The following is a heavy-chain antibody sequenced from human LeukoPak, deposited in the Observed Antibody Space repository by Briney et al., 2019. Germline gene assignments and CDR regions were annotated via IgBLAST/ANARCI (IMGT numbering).Heavy chain of an antibody. J-gene: IGHJ4*02. CDR3: ARGPIQGDYSFDY. CDR1: GYIFTGYY. Sequence: ASVTVSCKASGYIFTGYYMYWVRQAPGQGLEWMGRINPNSGGTNYAQKFQGRVTMTRDTSISTAYMELSRLRSDDTAVYYCARGPIQGDYSFDYWGQGTLVTVSS. V-gene: IGHV1-2*06. D-gene: IGHD4-17*01. CDR2: INPNSGGT.